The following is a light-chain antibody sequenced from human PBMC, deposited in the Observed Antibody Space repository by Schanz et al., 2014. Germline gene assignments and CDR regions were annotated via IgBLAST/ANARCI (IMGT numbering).Light chain of an antibody. CDR1: QSVTSN. Sequence: EIVLTQSPGTLSLSPGERATLSCRASQSVTSNLAWYQQRPGQAPRLLIYGASNRATGIPARFSGSGSGTDFTLTISRLEPEDFAVYYCQQYGSSPMYTFGQGTKLEIK. CDR3: QQYGSSPMYT. CDR2: GAS. V-gene: IGKV3-20*01. J-gene: IGKJ2*01.